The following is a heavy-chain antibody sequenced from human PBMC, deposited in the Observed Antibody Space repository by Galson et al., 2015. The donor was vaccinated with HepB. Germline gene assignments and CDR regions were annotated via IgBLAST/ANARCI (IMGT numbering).Heavy chain of an antibody. V-gene: IGHV1-18*01. CDR2: ISAYNGNT. D-gene: IGHD3-10*01. CDR3: ARDRRGGGLRGSGIDY. Sequence: SVKVSCKASGYTFTSYGISWVRQAPGQGLEWMGWISAYNGNTNYAQKLQGRVTMTTDTSTSTAYMELRSLRSDDTAVYYCARDRRGGGLRGSGIDYWGQGTLVTVSS. CDR1: GYTFTSYG. J-gene: IGHJ4*02.